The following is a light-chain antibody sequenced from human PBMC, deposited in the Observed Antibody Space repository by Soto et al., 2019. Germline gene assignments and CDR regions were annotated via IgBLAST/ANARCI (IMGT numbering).Light chain of an antibody. V-gene: IGKV2-28*01. J-gene: IGKJ4*01. Sequence: DIVMTQSPLSLPVTPGEPASISCRSSHSLLHSNGYNYLDWYLQKPGQSPQILIYMGSNRASGVPDRFSGSGSGTDFTLKISRVEAEDVGVYYCMQALHTPLTFGGGTKVEIK. CDR1: HSLLHSNGYNY. CDR2: MGS. CDR3: MQALHTPLT.